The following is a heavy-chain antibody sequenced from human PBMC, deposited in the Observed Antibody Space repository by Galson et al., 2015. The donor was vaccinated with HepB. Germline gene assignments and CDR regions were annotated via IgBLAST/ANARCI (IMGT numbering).Heavy chain of an antibody. D-gene: IGHD3-9*01. V-gene: IGHV3-48*02. Sequence: SLRLSCAASGFTFSIYSMNWVRQAPGKGLEWVSYISSSSSGRYYADSVKGRFTISRDNAKNSLSLQMDSLGDEDTAVYYCARETGFYPDYWGQGTLVTVSS. J-gene: IGHJ4*02. CDR2: ISSSSSGR. CDR1: GFTFSIYS. CDR3: ARETGFYPDY.